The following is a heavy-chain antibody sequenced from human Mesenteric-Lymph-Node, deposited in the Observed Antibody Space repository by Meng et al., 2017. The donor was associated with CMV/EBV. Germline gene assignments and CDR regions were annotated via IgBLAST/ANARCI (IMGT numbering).Heavy chain of an antibody. D-gene: IGHD2-2*01. CDR1: GYTFTNYY. CDR3: ARGSGGGQLLSFSF. CDR2: INPSGGST. V-gene: IGHV1-46*01. J-gene: IGHJ4*02. Sequence: ASVKVSCKASGYTFTNYYMHWVRHAPGQGLEWMGIINPSGGSTTYTQKFQGRVTMTRDTSTSTVYMELSSLRSEDTAAYYCARGSGGGQLLSFSFWGQGTLVTVSS.